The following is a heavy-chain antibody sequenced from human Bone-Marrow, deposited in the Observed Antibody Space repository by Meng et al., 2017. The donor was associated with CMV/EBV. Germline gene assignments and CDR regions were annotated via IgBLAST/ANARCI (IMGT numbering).Heavy chain of an antibody. D-gene: IGHD1-14*01. CDR1: GFTVSGNY. CDR3: ASRTEYYYYGMDV. V-gene: IGHV3-66*02. CDR2: IYSGGTT. Sequence: GGSLRLSCAASGFTVSGNYMSWVRQAPGKGLEWVSVIYSGGTTYYADSVKGRFTISRDNSKNTLYLQMNSLRAEDTAVYYCASRTEYYYYGMDVWGQGTTVTVS. J-gene: IGHJ6*02.